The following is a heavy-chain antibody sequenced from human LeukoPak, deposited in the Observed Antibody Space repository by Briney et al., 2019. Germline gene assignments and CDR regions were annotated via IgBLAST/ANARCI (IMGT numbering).Heavy chain of an antibody. CDR3: ARDGSGWYNWFDP. CDR2: ISSSTDYI. J-gene: IGHJ5*02. V-gene: IGHV3-21*01. Sequence: GGSLRLSCAASGFTLRSYEMNWVRQAPGKGLEWVSSISSSTDYIYYADSVKGRFTISRDNAKNSLYLQMNSLRAEDTAVYYCARDGSGWYNWFDPWGQGTLVTVSS. CDR1: GFTLRSYE. D-gene: IGHD6-19*01.